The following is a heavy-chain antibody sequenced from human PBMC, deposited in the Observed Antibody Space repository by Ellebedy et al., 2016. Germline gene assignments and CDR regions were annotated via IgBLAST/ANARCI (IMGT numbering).Heavy chain of an antibody. Sequence: SETLSLTCTVSGGSISSSSYYWGWIRQPPGTGLEWIGSIYYSGSTYYNPSLKSRVTISIDTSKNQVSLKLSSVTAADTAVYYCARKLSSGWSFDHWGQGTLVIVSS. CDR3: ARKLSSGWSFDH. D-gene: IGHD6-19*01. J-gene: IGHJ4*02. CDR1: GGSISSSSYY. CDR2: IYYSGST. V-gene: IGHV4-39*07.